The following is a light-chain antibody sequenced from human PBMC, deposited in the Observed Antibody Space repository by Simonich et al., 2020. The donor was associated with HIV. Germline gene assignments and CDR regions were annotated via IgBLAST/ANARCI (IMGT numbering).Light chain of an antibody. CDR2: GAS. CDR3: QQYNNWPPGDP. J-gene: IGKJ3*01. CDR1: QSVSGN. Sequence: EIVLTQSPGTLSLSPGERATLSCRASQSVSGNYLAWFQQKPGLAPRLLIYGASTRATGIPARFSGSGSCTEFTLTISSMQSEDFAVYYCQQYNNWPPGDPFGPGTKVDIK. V-gene: IGKV3-15*01.